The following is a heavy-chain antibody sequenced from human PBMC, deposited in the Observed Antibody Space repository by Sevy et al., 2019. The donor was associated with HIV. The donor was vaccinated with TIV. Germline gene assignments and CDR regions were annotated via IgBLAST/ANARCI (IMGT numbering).Heavy chain of an antibody. V-gene: IGHV4-59*01. J-gene: IGHJ5*02. D-gene: IGHD6-19*01. Sequence: SETLSLTCTVSSGSISSYYWSWIRQPPGKGLERIGYIYYSGSTKYNPSLKSRVTISVDTSKNQFSLKLSSVTAADTAVYYCATAPSYSSGRGVWFDPWGQGTLVTVSS. CDR1: SGSISSYY. CDR3: ATAPSYSSGRGVWFDP. CDR2: IYYSGST.